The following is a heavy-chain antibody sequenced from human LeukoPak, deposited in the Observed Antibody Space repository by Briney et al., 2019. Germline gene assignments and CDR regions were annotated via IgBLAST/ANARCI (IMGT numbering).Heavy chain of an antibody. CDR3: ARVLARYGNLDY. V-gene: IGHV1-24*01. Sequence: ASVKVSFKVSGYTLTELSMDWVRQAPGKRLGWMGGFDPEDGETIYAQKFQGRVTMTEDTSTDTAYMELNRLTSDDTAVYYCARVLARYGNLDYWGQGILVTVSS. D-gene: IGHD1-14*01. CDR2: FDPEDGET. J-gene: IGHJ4*02. CDR1: GYTLTELS.